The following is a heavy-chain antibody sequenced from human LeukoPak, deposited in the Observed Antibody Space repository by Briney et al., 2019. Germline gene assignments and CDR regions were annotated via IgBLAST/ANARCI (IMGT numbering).Heavy chain of an antibody. CDR2: IYYSGST. D-gene: IGHD3-10*01. Sequence: SETLSLTCTVSGGSISSYYWSWIRQPPGKGLEWIGYIYYSGSTNYNPSPKSRVTISVDTSKNQFSLKLSSVTAADTAVYYCASGWFGGAQDGWGQGTLVTVSS. CDR3: ASGWFGGAQDG. J-gene: IGHJ4*02. V-gene: IGHV4-59*12. CDR1: GGSISSYY.